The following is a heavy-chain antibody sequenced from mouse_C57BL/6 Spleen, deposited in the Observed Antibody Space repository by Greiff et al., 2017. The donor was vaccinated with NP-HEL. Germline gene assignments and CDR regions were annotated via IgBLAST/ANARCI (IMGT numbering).Heavy chain of an antibody. J-gene: IGHJ2*01. V-gene: IGHV1-18*01. CDR2: INPNNGGT. CDR3: ARSETAQATLDY. D-gene: IGHD3-2*02. CDR1: GYTFTDYN. Sequence: EVQLQQSGPELVKPGASVKIPCKASGYTFTDYNMDWVKQSHGKSLEWIGDINPNNGGTIYNQKFKGKATLTVDKSSSTAYMELRSLTSEDTAVYYCARSETAQATLDYWNQGTTLTDSS.